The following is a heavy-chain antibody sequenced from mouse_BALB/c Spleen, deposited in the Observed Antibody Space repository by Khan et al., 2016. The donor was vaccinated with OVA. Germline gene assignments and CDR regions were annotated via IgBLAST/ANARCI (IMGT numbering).Heavy chain of an antibody. CDR2: ISTYYGDV. J-gene: IGHJ3*01. CDR3: TRGGGNRFAY. Sequence: QVQLQQSGAELVRPGVSVKISCKGSGYTFTDFTMHWVKQSHAKSLEWIGVISTYYGDVTYNQKFKGKATMPDDKSSRTAHMELARLTSRVSAIYYCTRGGGNRFAYWGQGTLVTVSA. CDR1: GYTFTDFT. V-gene: IGHV1S137*01.